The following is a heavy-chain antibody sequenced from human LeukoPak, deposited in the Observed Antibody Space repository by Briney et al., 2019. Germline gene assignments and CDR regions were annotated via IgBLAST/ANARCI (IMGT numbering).Heavy chain of an antibody. CDR2: IYHSGSA. V-gene: IGHV4-30-2*01. J-gene: IGHJ3*02. D-gene: IGHD3-3*01. Sequence: PSETLSLTCTVSGGSISSGGYSWSWIRQPPGKGLGWIGYIYHSGSAYYNPSLKSRVTISVDRSKNQFSLKLSSVTAADTAVYYCARVRVVISAFDIWGQGTMVTVSS. CDR1: GGSISSGGYS. CDR3: ARVRVVISAFDI.